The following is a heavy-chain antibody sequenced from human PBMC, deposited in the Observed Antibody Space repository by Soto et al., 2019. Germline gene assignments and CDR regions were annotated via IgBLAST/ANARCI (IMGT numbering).Heavy chain of an antibody. Sequence: GGSLRLSCAASGFTFSSYAMSWVRQAPGKGLEWVSAISGSGGSTYYADSVKGRFTIYRDNSKNTPYLQMNSLRAEDTAVYYCAKGVKDCSSTSCYEGAFDIWGQGTMVTVSS. V-gene: IGHV3-23*01. J-gene: IGHJ3*02. D-gene: IGHD2-2*01. CDR1: GFTFSSYA. CDR2: ISGSGGST. CDR3: AKGVKDCSSTSCYEGAFDI.